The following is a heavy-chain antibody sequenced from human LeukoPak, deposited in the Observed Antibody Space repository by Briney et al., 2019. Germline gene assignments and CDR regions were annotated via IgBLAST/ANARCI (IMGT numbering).Heavy chain of an antibody. J-gene: IGHJ6*03. CDR2: ISSSGSSI. V-gene: IGHV3-48*03. D-gene: IGHD3-10*01. CDR3: ARDSDRDYYYYYMDV. Sequence: QPGGSLRLSCAASGFTFNSYEVNWVRQAPGKGLEWVSYISSSGSSIYYADSVKGRFTISRDNAKNSLYLQMNSLRAEDTAVYYCARDSDRDYYYYYMDVWGKGTTVTVSS. CDR1: GFTFNSYE.